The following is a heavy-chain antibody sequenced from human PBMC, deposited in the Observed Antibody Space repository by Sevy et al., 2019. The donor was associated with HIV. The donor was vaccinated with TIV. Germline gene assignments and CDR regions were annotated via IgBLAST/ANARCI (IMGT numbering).Heavy chain of an antibody. CDR2: IQEDGSDK. CDR1: GFTFSNYW. J-gene: IGHJ6*03. Sequence: GGSLRLSCAASGFTFSNYWMSWVRQAPGKGLEWVANIQEDGSDKYYVDSVKGRFTISRDNAKNSLYLPMNSLRAEDTAVYYCATDPFSVTTSNDYMDVWGKGTTVTVSS. V-gene: IGHV3-7*01. D-gene: IGHD4-17*01. CDR3: ATDPFSVTTSNDYMDV.